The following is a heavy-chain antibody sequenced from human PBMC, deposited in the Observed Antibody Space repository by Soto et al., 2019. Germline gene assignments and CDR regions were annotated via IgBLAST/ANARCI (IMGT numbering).Heavy chain of an antibody. CDR2: SIPVFGTP. D-gene: IGHD3-22*01. V-gene: IGHV1-69*01. Sequence: QVQLVQSGAEVKKPGSSVRVSCKPSGGIFTSYGISWVRQAPGQGLEWMGGSIPVFGTPNYAQRFQGRVTITADESTHTAYMELSSLRDEDTAVDYCAASGYYYVGHWGQGTLVTVSS. CDR3: AASGYYYVGH. J-gene: IGHJ1*01. CDR1: GGIFTSYG.